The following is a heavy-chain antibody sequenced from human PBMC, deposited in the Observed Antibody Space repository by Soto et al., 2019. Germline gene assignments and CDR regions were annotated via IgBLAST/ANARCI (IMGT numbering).Heavy chain of an antibody. V-gene: IGHV3-30*18. D-gene: IGHD3-22*01. CDR2: ISYDGSNK. CDR3: AKAPIGILVY. CDR1: GFTFSSYG. J-gene: IGHJ4*02. Sequence: LRLSCAASGFTFSSYGMHWVRQAPGKGLEWVAVISYDGSNKYYADSVKGRFTISRDNSKNTLYLQMNSLRAEDTAVYYCAKAPIGILVYWGQGTLVTVSS.